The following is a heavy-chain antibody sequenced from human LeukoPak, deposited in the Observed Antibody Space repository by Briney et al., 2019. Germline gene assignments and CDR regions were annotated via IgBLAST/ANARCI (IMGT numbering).Heavy chain of an antibody. CDR2: ISSSSSYI. J-gene: IGHJ4*02. Sequence: GGSLRLSCAASGFTFSSYSMNWVRQAPGKGLEWVSSISSSSSYIYYADSVKGRFTISRDNAKNSLYLQMNSLRAEDTAVYYCARDGYSLGVIITAIDYWGQGTLVTVSS. V-gene: IGHV3-21*01. CDR1: GFTFSSYS. D-gene: IGHD3-10*01. CDR3: ARDGYSLGVIITAIDY.